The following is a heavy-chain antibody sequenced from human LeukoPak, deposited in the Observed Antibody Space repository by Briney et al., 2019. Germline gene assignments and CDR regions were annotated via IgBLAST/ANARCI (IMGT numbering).Heavy chain of an antibody. Sequence: PSETLSLTCAVSGGSISSSNWWNWVRQPPGEGLEWIGEIYHNGNSNHNPSLKSRVTISIDKSKNQFSLRLNSVTAADTAVYYCATSVDYSIDSWGQGTLVTVSS. D-gene: IGHD4-11*01. CDR3: ATSVDYSIDS. CDR1: GGSISSSNW. J-gene: IGHJ4*02. CDR2: IYHNGNS. V-gene: IGHV4-4*02.